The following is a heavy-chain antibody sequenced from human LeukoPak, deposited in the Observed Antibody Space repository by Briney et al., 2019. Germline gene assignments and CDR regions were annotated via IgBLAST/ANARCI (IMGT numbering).Heavy chain of an antibody. CDR2: IFSDGDT. Sequence: GGSLRLSCAASGFSVSGNYMSWVRRAPGKGLEFVSVIFSDGDTYYADSVKGRFTLSRDSSKNTLYLQMNSLRAEDTAVYYCARGLVGPTGVVDSWGQGTLVTVSP. V-gene: IGHV3-66*01. D-gene: IGHD1-26*01. CDR3: ARGLVGPTGVVDS. J-gene: IGHJ4*02. CDR1: GFSVSGNY.